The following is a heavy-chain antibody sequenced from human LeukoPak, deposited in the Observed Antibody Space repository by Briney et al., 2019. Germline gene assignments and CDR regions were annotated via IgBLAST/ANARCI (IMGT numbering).Heavy chain of an antibody. V-gene: IGHV4-38-2*02. CDR2: IYHSGST. Sequence: SETLSLTCTVSGGSISGFVWSWIRQPPGKGLEWIGSIYHSGSTYYNPSLKSRVTISVDTSKNQFSLKLSSVTAADTAVYYCARVTGTKVFDPWGQGTLVTVSS. CDR1: GGSISGFV. J-gene: IGHJ5*02. D-gene: IGHD1-7*01. CDR3: ARVTGTKVFDP.